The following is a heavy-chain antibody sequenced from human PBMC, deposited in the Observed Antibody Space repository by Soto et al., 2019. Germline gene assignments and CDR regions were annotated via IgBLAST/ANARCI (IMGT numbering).Heavy chain of an antibody. Sequence: VQLMQSGAEVKQPGSSVNVSCKASGGTFSSPSINLVRQAPGQGLEWMGGFITLFGTANYAQNFQGRVTITADQSTSTAYMELNSLRSDDTAVYYCAREVGYGDFSAALLDWGKGTLVTVSS. CDR2: FITLFGTA. CDR1: GGTFSSPS. J-gene: IGHJ4*02. D-gene: IGHD4-17*01. V-gene: IGHV1-69*01. CDR3: AREVGYGDFSAALLD.